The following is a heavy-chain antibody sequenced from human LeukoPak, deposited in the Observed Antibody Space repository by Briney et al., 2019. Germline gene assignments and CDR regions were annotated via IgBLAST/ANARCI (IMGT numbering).Heavy chain of an antibody. CDR2: IKQDGSEK. D-gene: IGHD4-11*01. V-gene: IGHV3-7*03. Sequence: GGSLRLSCAASGFTFISYWMSWVRQAPGKGLEWVANIKQDGSEKYYVDSVKGRFTISRDNAKNSLYLQMNSLRAEDTALYYCARVASNYDFDYWGQGTLVSVSS. J-gene: IGHJ4*02. CDR1: GFTFISYW. CDR3: ARVASNYDFDY.